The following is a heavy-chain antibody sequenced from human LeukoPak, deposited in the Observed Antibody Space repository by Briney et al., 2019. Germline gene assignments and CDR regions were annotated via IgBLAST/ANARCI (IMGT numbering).Heavy chain of an antibody. CDR1: GYTFTSYG. D-gene: IGHD3-10*01. CDR2: ISAYNGNT. V-gene: IGHV1-18*01. J-gene: IGHJ4*02. CDR3: ARDHPTPPPYGSGSFPDY. Sequence: ASVKVSCKASGYTFTSYGISWVRQAPGQGLEWMGWISAYNGNTNYAQKLQGRVTMTTDTSTSTAYMELRSLRSDDTAVYYCARDHPTPPPYGSGSFPDYWGQGTLVTVSS.